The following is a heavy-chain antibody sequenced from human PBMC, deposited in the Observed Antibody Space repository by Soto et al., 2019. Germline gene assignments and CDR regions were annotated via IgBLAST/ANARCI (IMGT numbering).Heavy chain of an antibody. Sequence: SETLSLTCAVYGESFSGYYWSWIRQPPGKGLEWIGEINHSGSTNYNPSLKSRVTMSVDTSKNQFSLKLSSVTAADTAMYYCAGNIVATISSFDYWGQGTRVTVSS. J-gene: IGHJ4*02. CDR3: AGNIVATISSFDY. D-gene: IGHD5-12*01. CDR2: INHSGST. CDR1: GESFSGYY. V-gene: IGHV4-34*01.